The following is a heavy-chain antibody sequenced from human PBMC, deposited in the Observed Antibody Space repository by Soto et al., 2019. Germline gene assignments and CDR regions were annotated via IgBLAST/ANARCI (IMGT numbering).Heavy chain of an antibody. V-gene: IGHV3-23*01. Sequence: EVQLLESGGGLVQPGGSLRLSCAASGFTFISYAMSWVRQAPGKGLEWVSAISGSGGSTYYADSVKGRFTISRDNSKNTLYLQMNSLRAEDTAVYYCAKPTRVAATMWDAFDIWGQGTMVTVSS. CDR1: GFTFISYA. CDR2: ISGSGGST. J-gene: IGHJ3*02. D-gene: IGHD2-15*01. CDR3: AKPTRVAATMWDAFDI.